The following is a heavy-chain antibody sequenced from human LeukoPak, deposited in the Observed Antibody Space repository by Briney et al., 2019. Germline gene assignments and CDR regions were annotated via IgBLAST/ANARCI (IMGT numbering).Heavy chain of an antibody. CDR3: ARSVPDYTRFDY. CDR1: GFTFSDYA. CDR2: FKTKYNQV. Sequence: GGSLRLSCLASGFTFSDYAMNWVGQAPGKGLEWVSTFKTKYNQVYYAESVRGRFTISTDNSRNTVFLQMNSLRADDTALYYCARSVPDYTRFDYWGQGALVTVSS. D-gene: IGHD4-11*01. V-gene: IGHV3-23*05. J-gene: IGHJ4*02.